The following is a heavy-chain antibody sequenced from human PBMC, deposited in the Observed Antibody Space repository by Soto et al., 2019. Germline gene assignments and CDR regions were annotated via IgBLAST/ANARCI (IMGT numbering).Heavy chain of an antibody. CDR1: GGSVNSYY. V-gene: IGHV4-59*08. D-gene: IGHD4-17*01. Sequence: QVRLQESGPGLVKPSETLSLTCTVSGGSVNSYYWSWIREPPGKGLEWIGNIYYTGSTDYKPSLKSRVTISVDTSKNQISLKMSSVTAADPAVYYCARGDYELVYWGQGTLVNVSS. CDR3: ARGDYELVY. CDR2: IYYTGST. J-gene: IGHJ4*02.